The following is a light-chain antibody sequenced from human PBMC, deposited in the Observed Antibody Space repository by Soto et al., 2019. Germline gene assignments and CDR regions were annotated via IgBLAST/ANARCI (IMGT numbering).Light chain of an antibody. J-gene: IGKJ1*01. CDR3: QQYNNCART. CDR2: GAS. V-gene: IGKV3-15*01. CDR1: QSVSSN. Sequence: ELVMTQSPATLSVSPGERATLSCRASQSVSSNLAWYQQKPGQAPRLLIYGASTRATAIPARFSGSVSRTEFTLTISSRQSEDLAVYYCQQYNNCARTFRQGTKVEIK.